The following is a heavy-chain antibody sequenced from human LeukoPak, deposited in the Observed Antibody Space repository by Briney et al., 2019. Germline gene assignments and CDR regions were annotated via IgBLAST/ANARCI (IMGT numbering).Heavy chain of an antibody. CDR3: IGLPHYGMDV. D-gene: IGHD5-18*01. Sequence: GGSLRLSCAASGFTFINAWMSWVRQAPGKGLEWVGRIKSKPDGGTTDYAAPVKGRFTISRDDSKNTLYLQMSSLKTEDTAVYYCIGLPHYGMDVWGQGTTATVSS. CDR2: IKSKPDGGTT. CDR1: GFTFINAW. J-gene: IGHJ6*02. V-gene: IGHV3-15*01.